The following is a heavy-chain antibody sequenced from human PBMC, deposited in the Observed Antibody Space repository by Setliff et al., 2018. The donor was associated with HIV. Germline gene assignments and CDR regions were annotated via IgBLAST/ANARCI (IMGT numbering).Heavy chain of an antibody. V-gene: IGHV3-30*02. CDR3: AKNARDYYYYYMDV. CDR1: GFTFSSYG. Sequence: PGGSLRLSCAASGFTFSSYGMHWVRQAPGKGLEWVTFIRYDGSDKYYADSVKGRFTISRDNSKNTLYLQMNSLRTEDTAVYYCAKNARDYYYYYMDVWGKGTTVTV. CDR2: IRYDGSDK. J-gene: IGHJ6*03.